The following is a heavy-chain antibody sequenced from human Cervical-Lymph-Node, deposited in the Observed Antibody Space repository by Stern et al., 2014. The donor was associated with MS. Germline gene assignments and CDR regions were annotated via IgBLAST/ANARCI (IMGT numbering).Heavy chain of an antibody. J-gene: IGHJ6*02. D-gene: IGHD6-13*01. V-gene: IGHV2-26*01. CDR2: IFSNDEK. Sequence: QITLKESGPVLVKPTETLTLTCSVSGFSFSNPKMGVSWIRQPPGKALEWLAHIFSNDEKSYSTSLRSRLTISKDTSKSQVVLTITNMEPVDTATYYCARIRLWYVEVGHGMDVWGQGTTVTVSS. CDR3: ARIRLWYVEVGHGMDV. CDR1: GFSFSNPKMG.